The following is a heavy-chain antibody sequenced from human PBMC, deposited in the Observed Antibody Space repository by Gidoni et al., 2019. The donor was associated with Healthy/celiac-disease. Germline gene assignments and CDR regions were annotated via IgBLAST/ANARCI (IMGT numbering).Heavy chain of an antibody. CDR2: ISSSSSYI. CDR3: AREVD. V-gene: IGHV3-21*01. CDR1: GFTLSSYT. Sequence: EVQQVEHGGGPVKPGRSLSISCAASGFTLSSYTRDWVGQAPGKGLEWVSSISSSSSYIYYADSVKGRFTISRDNAKNALYLQMNSLRAEDTAVYYCAREVDWGQGTLVTVSS. D-gene: IGHD2-15*01. J-gene: IGHJ4*02.